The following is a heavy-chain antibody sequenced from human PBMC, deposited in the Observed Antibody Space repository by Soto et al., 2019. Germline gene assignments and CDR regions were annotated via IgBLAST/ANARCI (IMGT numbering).Heavy chain of an antibody. CDR3: ARDLGTTVTFDY. CDR1: GFTFSSYE. V-gene: IGHV3-48*03. J-gene: IGHJ4*02. D-gene: IGHD4-17*01. CDR2: ISSSGSTI. Sequence: GGSLRLSCAASGFTFSSYEMNWVRQAPGKGLEWVSYISSSGSTIYYADSVKGRFTISRDNAKNSLYLQMNSLRAEDTAVYYCARDLGTTVTFDYWGQGTLVTVSS.